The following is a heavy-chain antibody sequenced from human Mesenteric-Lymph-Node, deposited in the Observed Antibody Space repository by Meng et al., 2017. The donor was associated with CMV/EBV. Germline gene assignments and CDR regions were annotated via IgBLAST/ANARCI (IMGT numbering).Heavy chain of an antibody. J-gene: IGHJ4*02. CDR1: GFSVSIHY. D-gene: IGHD5-18*01. Sequence: GESLKISCAASGFSVSIHYVSWARQAPGKGLEWVSVIDLDGVIHHADSAKGRFSISKDSSKNMFYLQMNSLRTEDTAVYYCARGHSGDCWGQGTLVTVSS. CDR2: IDLDGVI. V-gene: IGHV3-66*02. CDR3: ARGHSGDC.